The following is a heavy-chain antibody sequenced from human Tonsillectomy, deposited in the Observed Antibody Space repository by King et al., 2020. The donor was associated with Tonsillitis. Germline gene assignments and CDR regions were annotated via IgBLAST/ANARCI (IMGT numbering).Heavy chain of an antibody. CDR1: GGSCSGYF. D-gene: IGHD7-27*01. V-gene: IGHV4-34*01. J-gene: IGHJ4*02. CDR3: ASNWGSNS. Sequence: QVQLQQWGAGLLKPSETLSLTCAVYGGSCSGYFWSCIRQPPGKGREWMEEINHSGNTNYNPSLNSRVTISVDTSKNHFSLNLSSVTAADTAVYYCASNWGSNSWGQGTLVTVSS. CDR2: INHSGNT.